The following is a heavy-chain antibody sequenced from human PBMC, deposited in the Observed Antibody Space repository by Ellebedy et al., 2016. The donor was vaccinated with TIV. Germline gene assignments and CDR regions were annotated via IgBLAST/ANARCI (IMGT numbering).Heavy chain of an antibody. J-gene: IGHJ4*02. CDR2: IYHSGST. D-gene: IGHD1-26*01. Sequence: SETLSLXCAVSGGSISSGKWWSWVRQPPGKGLEWIGRIYHSGSTSYNPSLKGRVTISVDRSKNQFSLKLSSVTAADTAVYYCARGRGGSYSIPFDFWGLGTLVTVS. CDR1: GGSISSGKW. CDR3: ARGRGGSYSIPFDF. V-gene: IGHV4-4*02.